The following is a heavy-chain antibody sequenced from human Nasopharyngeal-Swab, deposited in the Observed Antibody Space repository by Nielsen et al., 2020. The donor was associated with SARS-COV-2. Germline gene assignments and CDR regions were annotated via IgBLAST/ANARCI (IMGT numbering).Heavy chain of an antibody. CDR2: ISSSGSTI. CDR1: GFTFSSYE. V-gene: IGHV3-48*03. CDR3: ARGGYDSSGFDY. Sequence: GGSLRLSCAASGFTFSSYEMNWVRQAPGKGLEWVSYISSSGSTIYYADSVKGRFTTSRDHAKNSLYLQMNSLRAEDTAVYYCARGGYDSSGFDYWGQGTLVTVSS. J-gene: IGHJ4*02. D-gene: IGHD3-22*01.